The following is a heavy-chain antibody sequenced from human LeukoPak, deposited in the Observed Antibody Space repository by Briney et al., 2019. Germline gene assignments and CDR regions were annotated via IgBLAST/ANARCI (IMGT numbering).Heavy chain of an antibody. CDR3: ARRSYLYYFDY. V-gene: IGHV1-46*01. J-gene: IGHJ4*02. Sequence: ASVKVSCKASGYTFTSYYMHWVRQAPGQGLEWMGIINPSGGSTSYAQKFQGRVTMTRDMSTSTVYMGLSSLRSEDTAVYYCARRSYLYYFDYWGQGTLVTVSS. CDR1: GYTFTSYY. D-gene: IGHD1-26*01. CDR2: INPSGGST.